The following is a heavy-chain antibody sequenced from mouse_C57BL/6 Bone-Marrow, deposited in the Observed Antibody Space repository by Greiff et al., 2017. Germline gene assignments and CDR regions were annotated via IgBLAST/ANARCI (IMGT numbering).Heavy chain of an antibody. CDR1: GFTFSDYG. CDR2: ISNLAYSI. CDR3: ARHLPAQAAAMDY. J-gene: IGHJ4*01. Sequence: EVQLVESGGGLVQPGGSLKLSCAASGFTFSDYGMAWVRQAPRKGPEWVAFISNLAYSIYYADTVTGRFTISRENAKNTLYLEMSSLRSEDTAMYYCARHLPAQAAAMDYWGQGTSVTVSS. V-gene: IGHV5-15*01. D-gene: IGHD3-2*02.